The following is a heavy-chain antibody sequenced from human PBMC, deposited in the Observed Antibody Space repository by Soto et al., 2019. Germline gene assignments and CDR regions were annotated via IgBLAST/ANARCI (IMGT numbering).Heavy chain of an antibody. J-gene: IGHJ5*02. CDR1: GGSIINTSHY. CDR2: IYYSGST. V-gene: IGHV4-39*01. D-gene: IGHD3-10*01. CDR3: ARRLGWDWFDP. Sequence: QLQLQESGPGLVKPSETLSLTCSVSGGSIINTSHYWGWIRQPPGKGLEWIGTIYYSGSTFYTPSLKSRVTISVDTSKNQFSLKLTSVTAADTAVYYCARRLGWDWFDPWGQGTLVTVSS.